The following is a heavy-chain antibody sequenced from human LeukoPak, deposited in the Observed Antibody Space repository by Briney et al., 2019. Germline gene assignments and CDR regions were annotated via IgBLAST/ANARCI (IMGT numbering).Heavy chain of an antibody. J-gene: IGHJ6*02. CDR2: INPHSGGT. CDR3: ARDPGEKSSSWYSYYYGMDV. V-gene: IGHV1-2*02. CDR1: GYIFTDYY. Sequence: ASMKVSCKASGYIFTDYYMHWVRQAPGQGLEWMGWINPHSGGTNYAQKLQGRVTMTTDTSTSTAYMELRSLRSDDTAVYYCARDPGEKSSSWYSYYYGMDVWGQGTTVTVSS. D-gene: IGHD6-13*01.